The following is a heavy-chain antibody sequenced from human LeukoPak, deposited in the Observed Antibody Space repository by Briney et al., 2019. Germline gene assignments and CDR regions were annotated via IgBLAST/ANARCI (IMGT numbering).Heavy chain of an antibody. J-gene: IGHJ4*02. CDR2: ISGSGGST. CDR3: AKDDRMSTGYGASDY. CDR1: GFTFSSYA. V-gene: IGHV3-23*01. D-gene: IGHD4/OR15-4a*01. Sequence: PGGSLRLSCAASGFTFSSYAMSWVRQAPGKGLEWVSAISGSGGSTYYADSVKGRFTISRDNSKNTLYLQMNSLRAEDTAVYYCAKDDRMSTGYGASDYWGQGTLVTVSS.